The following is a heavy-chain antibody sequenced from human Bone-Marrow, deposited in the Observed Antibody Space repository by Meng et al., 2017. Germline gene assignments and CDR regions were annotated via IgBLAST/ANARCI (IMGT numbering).Heavy chain of an antibody. J-gene: IGHJ3*02. CDR1: GFTFSSYG. CDR2: IWYDGSNK. Sequence: GGSLRLSCAASGFTFSSYGMHWVRQAPGKGLEWVAVIWYDGSNKYYADSVKGRFTISRDNSKNTLYLQMNSLRAEDTAVYYCAADPFGWDAFDIWGQGTMVTVSS. CDR3: AADPFGWDAFDI. D-gene: IGHD6-19*01. V-gene: IGHV3-33*01.